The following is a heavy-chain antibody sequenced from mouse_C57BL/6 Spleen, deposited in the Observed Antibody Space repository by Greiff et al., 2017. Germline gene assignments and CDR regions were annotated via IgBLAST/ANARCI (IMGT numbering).Heavy chain of an antibody. D-gene: IGHD1-1*01. Sequence: VQLQQSGAELVKPGASVKISCKASGYAFSSYWMNWVKQRPGKGLEWIGQIYPGDGDTNYNGKVKGKATLTADKSSSTAYMQLSSLTSEDSAVYFCARGYYGDYYAMDYWGQGTSVTVSS. CDR3: ARGYYGDYYAMDY. CDR1: GYAFSSYW. V-gene: IGHV1-80*01. J-gene: IGHJ4*01. CDR2: IYPGDGDT.